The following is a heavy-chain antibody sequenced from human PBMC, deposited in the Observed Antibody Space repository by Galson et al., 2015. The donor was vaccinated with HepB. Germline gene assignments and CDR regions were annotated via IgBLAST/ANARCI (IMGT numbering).Heavy chain of an antibody. CDR3: TRDIRSRYFDL. D-gene: IGHD1-14*01. Sequence: SLRLSCAGSGFTFSNYGMHWVRQAPGKGLEWVAVIWYDGSKKYYANSVKGRFTISRDNSKDTLYLQMNSLRAEDTAVYYCTRDIRSRYFDLWGRGTLVTVSS. J-gene: IGHJ2*01. CDR1: GFTFSNYG. V-gene: IGHV3-33*01. CDR2: IWYDGSKK.